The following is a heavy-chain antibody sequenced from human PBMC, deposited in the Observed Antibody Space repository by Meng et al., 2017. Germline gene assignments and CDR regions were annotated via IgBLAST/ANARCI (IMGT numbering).Heavy chain of an antibody. CDR2: INSNSDGGTT. CDR1: GFRVTDAW. J-gene: IGHJ4*02. D-gene: IGHD6-13*01. Sequence: EVQLGESGGGLVKPGGSLRLSCVASGFRVTDAWMNWVRQAPGKGLEWVGRINSNSDGGTTDYAAPVKGRFTISRDDSKNTLYLQMNSLITEDTAVYFCATGAAAADHWGQGTLVTVSS. V-gene: IGHV3-15*01. CDR3: ATGAAAADH.